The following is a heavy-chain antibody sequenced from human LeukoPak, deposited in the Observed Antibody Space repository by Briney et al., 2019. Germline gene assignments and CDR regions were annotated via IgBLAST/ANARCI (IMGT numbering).Heavy chain of an antibody. CDR3: TRTGSYGLGIVDY. J-gene: IGHJ4*02. CDR1: GFTFSGSA. V-gene: IGHV3-73*01. CDR2: IRSKANSYAT. D-gene: IGHD3-10*01. Sequence: GGSLRLSCAASGFTFSGSAMHWVRQASGKGLEWVGRIRSKANSYATAYAASVKGRFTISRDDSKNTAYLQMNSLKTEDTAVYYCTRTGSYGLGIVDYWGQGTLVTVSS.